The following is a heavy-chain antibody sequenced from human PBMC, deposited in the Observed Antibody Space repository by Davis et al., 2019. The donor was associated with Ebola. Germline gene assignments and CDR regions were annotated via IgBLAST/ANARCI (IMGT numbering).Heavy chain of an antibody. D-gene: IGHD3-3*01. CDR2: IRSKANSYAT. CDR3: ARDLPEYYDFWSGYYL. J-gene: IGHJ4*02. Sequence: GGSLRLSCAASGFTFSDSAMHWVRQASGKGLEWVGRIRSKANSYATAYAASVKGRFTISRDDSKTYLQMNSLKTEDTAVYYCARDLPEYYDFWSGYYLWGQGTLVTVSS. CDR1: GFTFSDSA. V-gene: IGHV3-73*01.